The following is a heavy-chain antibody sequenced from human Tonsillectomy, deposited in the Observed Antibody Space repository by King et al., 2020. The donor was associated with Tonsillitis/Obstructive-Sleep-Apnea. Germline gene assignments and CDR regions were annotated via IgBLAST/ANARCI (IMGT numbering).Heavy chain of an antibody. V-gene: IGHV3-30*18. CDR2: ISYDGSNK. CDR3: AKDEVHMGSSTSCCLIDY. J-gene: IGHJ4*02. CDR1: GFTFDTHG. D-gene: IGHD2-2*01. Sequence: VQLVESGGGVVQPGRSLRLSCAVSGFTFDTHGMHWVRQAPGKGLEWLAVISYDGSNKYYADSVKGRFTISRDNSNNTLFLQMSSLRTEDTAVYYCAKDEVHMGSSTSCCLIDYWGQGTLVAVSS.